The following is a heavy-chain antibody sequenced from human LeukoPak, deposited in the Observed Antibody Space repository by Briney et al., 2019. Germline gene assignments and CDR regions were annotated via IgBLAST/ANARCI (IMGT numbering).Heavy chain of an antibody. Sequence: PGGSLRLSCAASGFTFSSYAMSWVRQAPGKGLEWVSAISGSGGSTYYADSVKGRFTISRDNSKNTLYLQMNSLRAEDTAVYYCAKTERAVNYYDSSGYYPNYYFDYWGQGTLVTVSS. CDR1: GFTFSSYA. J-gene: IGHJ4*02. V-gene: IGHV3-23*01. D-gene: IGHD3-22*01. CDR3: AKTERAVNYYDSSGYYPNYYFDY. CDR2: ISGSGGST.